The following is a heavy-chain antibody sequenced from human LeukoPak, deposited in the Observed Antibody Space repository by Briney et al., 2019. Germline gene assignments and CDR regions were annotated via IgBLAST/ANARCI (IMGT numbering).Heavy chain of an antibody. V-gene: IGHV4-59*01. D-gene: IGHD6-13*01. Sequence: PSETLSLTCTVSGGSISSYYWSWIRQPPGKGLEWIGYIYYSGSTNYNPSLKSRVTISVDTSKNQFSLKLSSVTAADTAGYYCARSYSSSWYLTWGQGTLVTVSS. CDR3: ARSYSSSWYLT. CDR2: IYYSGST. J-gene: IGHJ5*02. CDR1: GGSISSYY.